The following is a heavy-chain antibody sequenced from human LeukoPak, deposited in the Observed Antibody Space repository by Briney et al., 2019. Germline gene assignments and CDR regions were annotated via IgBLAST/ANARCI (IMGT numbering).Heavy chain of an antibody. D-gene: IGHD3-9*01. J-gene: IGHJ6*02. V-gene: IGHV1-18*01. CDR3: ARGSYDILPGYYHTYGMDV. CDR1: GYTFTSYG. CDR2: ISAYNGNT. Sequence: ASVKVSCKASGYTFTSYGISWVRQAPGQGLEWMGWISAYNGNTNYAQKLQGRVTMTTDTSTSTAYMELRSLRSDDTAVYYCARGSYDILPGYYHTYGMDVWGQGTTVTVSS.